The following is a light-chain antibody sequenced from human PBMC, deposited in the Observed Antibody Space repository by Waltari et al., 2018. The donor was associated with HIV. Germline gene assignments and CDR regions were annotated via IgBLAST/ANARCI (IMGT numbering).Light chain of an antibody. CDR2: RGD. CDR1: TSNIASES. V-gene: IGLV1-47*01. Sequence: TQSPSASGAPGQRVTLTCSAVTSNIASESISWYQQVPGTAPKLLIFRGDQRPSGVPDRFSGSKSGASSSLAISGLQSDDEADYYCAAWTDIMSGWLFGGGTKLTVL. J-gene: IGLJ3*02. CDR3: AAWTDIMSGWL.